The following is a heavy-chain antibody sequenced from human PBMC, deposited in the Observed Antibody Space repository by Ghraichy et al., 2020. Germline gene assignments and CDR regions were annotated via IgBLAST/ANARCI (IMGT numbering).Heavy chain of an antibody. CDR2: INQSGST. J-gene: IGHJ6*02. CDR1: GGSFSGYY. CDR3: ARGRITKRIAAAGMSHPYYYYGMDV. Sequence: SETLSLTCAVYGGSFSGYYWSWIRQPPGKGLEWIGEINQSGSTNYNPSLKSRVTISVETSKNQFSLKMSSVTAADTAVYYCARGRITKRIAAAGMSHPYYYYGMDVWGQGTTVTVSS. D-gene: IGHD6-13*01. V-gene: IGHV4-34*01.